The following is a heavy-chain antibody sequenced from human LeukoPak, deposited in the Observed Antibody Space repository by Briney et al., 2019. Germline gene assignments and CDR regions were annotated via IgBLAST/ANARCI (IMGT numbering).Heavy chain of an antibody. CDR1: GGSIYNSDYY. CDR3: ARRTASSSSPFDFDF. D-gene: IGHD6-6*01. Sequence: SETLSLTCTVSGGSIYNSDYYWGWIRQPPGKGLEWIGSMSYSGTTYYSPSLKSRLTISVETSKNRFSPKLSSVTAADTAVYYCARRTASSSSPFDFDFWGQGTLVTVSS. V-gene: IGHV4-39*01. CDR2: MSYSGTT. J-gene: IGHJ4*02.